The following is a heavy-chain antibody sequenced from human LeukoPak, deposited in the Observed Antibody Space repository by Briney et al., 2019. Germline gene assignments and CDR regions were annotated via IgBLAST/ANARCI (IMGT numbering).Heavy chain of an antibody. V-gene: IGHV4-59*01. Sequence: SGTLSLTCTVSGGSISSYYWSWIRQPPGKGLEWIGYIYYSGSTNYNPSLKSRVTISVDTSKNQFSLKLSSVTAADTAVYYCARARVDPSYYYYMDVWGKGTTVTVSS. J-gene: IGHJ6*03. CDR3: ARARVDPSYYYYMDV. D-gene: IGHD3-3*01. CDR2: IYYSGST. CDR1: GGSISSYY.